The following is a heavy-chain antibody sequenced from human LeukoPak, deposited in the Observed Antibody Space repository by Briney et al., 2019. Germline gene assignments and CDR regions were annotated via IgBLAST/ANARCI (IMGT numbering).Heavy chain of an antibody. D-gene: IGHD6-13*01. V-gene: IGHV4-59*08. CDR2: IYYSGST. Sequence: SETLSLTCTVSGGSISTYYWSWIRQPPGKGLEWIGYIYYSGSTNYNPSLKSRVTISVDTSKSQLSLKLSSVTAADTAVYYCARTIAAAGSDWFDPWGQGTLVTVSS. CDR3: ARTIAAAGSDWFDP. CDR1: GGSISTYY. J-gene: IGHJ5*02.